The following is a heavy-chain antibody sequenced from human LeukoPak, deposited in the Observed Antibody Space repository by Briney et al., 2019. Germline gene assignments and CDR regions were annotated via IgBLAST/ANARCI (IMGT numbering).Heavy chain of an antibody. D-gene: IGHD6-19*01. Sequence: GGSLRLSCAASGFTFSSYSMNWVRQAPGKGLEWVPTIGSSSSYTYYADSVKGRFTISRDNAKNSLYLQMNSLRAEDTAVYYCARDQLGFSSGWYPAGFDYWGQGTLVTVSS. V-gene: IGHV3-21*01. CDR2: IGSSSSYT. CDR1: GFTFSSYS. CDR3: ARDQLGFSSGWYPAGFDY. J-gene: IGHJ4*02.